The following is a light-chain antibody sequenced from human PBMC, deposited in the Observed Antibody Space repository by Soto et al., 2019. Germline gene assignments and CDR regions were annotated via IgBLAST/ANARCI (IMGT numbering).Light chain of an antibody. Sequence: QSALTRPASVSGSPGQSITISCTGTSSDVGSYNLVSWYQQHPGKAPKLIIFEGSKRPSGVSDRFSGSKSGITASLTISGLQAEDEADYYCCSFAGSSTWVFGVGTKLTVL. CDR2: EGS. CDR1: SSDVGSYNL. J-gene: IGLJ3*02. V-gene: IGLV2-23*01. CDR3: CSFAGSSTWV.